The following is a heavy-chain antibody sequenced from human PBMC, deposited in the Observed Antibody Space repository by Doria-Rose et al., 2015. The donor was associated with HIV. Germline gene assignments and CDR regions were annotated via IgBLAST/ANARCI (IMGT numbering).Heavy chain of an antibody. V-gene: IGHV3-66*01. CDR2: LYSGGST. Sequence: AASGFNVRITYLSWVRQAPGKGLEWVSVLYSGGSTYYADSVKGRFTISRDNSKNTLYLQMNSLRPEDTAVYYCARAVARGQWVSDGYIWGQGTRGTGSA. CDR3: ARAVARGQWVSDGYI. CDR1: GFNVRITY. D-gene: IGHD2-15*01. J-gene: IGHJ3*02.